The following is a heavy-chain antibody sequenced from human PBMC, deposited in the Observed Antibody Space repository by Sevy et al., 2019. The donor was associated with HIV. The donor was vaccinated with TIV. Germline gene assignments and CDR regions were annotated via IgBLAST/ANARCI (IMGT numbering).Heavy chain of an antibody. V-gene: IGHV3-49*03. Sequence: GGSLRLSCAGFGFTFGDYSMSWFRQAPRKGLEWVGFIRKKISGGTTESAASVQGRFSISRDDSMNVVYLRLTRLLIEDTAVYYCAREEQGRKYIYWGQGAQVTVSS. J-gene: IGHJ4*02. CDR2: IRKKISGGTT. CDR3: AREEQGRKYIY. D-gene: IGHD6-6*01. CDR1: GFTFGDYS.